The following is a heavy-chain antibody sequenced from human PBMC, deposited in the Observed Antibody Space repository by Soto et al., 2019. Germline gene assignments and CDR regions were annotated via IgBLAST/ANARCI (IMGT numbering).Heavy chain of an antibody. CDR1: RYTFTGYG. D-gene: IGHD2-21*02. J-gene: IGHJ4*02. V-gene: IGHV1-18*01. CDR3: ARGGTAGADF. CDR2: ASPLSATT. Sequence: QAQLVQSGAEVKEPGASVKVSCKASRYTFTGYGITWVRQAPGQGLEWMGWASPLSATTNYAPKYQGRVTMTTDTSTNMAYMELRSLRSDDTAVYYCARGGTAGADFWGQGTLVTVSS.